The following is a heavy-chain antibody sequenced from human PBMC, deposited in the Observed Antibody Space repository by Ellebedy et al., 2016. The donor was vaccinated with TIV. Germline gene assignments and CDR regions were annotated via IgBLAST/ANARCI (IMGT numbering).Heavy chain of an antibody. CDR1: GFTFSYYW. CDR3: TRTLTSDYFDY. J-gene: IGHJ4*02. D-gene: IGHD2-21*02. Sequence: PGGSLRLSCEASGFTFSYYWMPWFRHAPGKGLVWVSRVNGGGVSTSYSDSVKGRVTISRDNAKKTLYLQMNSLRAEDTAVYYCTRTLTSDYFDYWGQGALGTVSS. CDR2: VNGGGVST. V-gene: IGHV3-74*01.